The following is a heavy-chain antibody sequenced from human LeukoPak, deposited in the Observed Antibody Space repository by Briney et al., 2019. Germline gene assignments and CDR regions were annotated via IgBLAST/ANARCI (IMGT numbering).Heavy chain of an antibody. CDR3: ARDAERFYMDV. CDR2: ISSNGGST. CDR1: GFTFSSYA. J-gene: IGHJ6*03. Sequence: PGGSLRLSCAASGFTFSSYATHWVRQAPGKGLEYVSAISSNGGSTYYANSVKGRFTISRDNSKNTLYLQMGSLRAEDMAVYYCARDAERFYMDVWGKGTTVTVSS. V-gene: IGHV3-64*01.